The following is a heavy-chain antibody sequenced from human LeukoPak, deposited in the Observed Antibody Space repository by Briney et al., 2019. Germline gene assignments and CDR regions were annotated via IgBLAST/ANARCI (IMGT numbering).Heavy chain of an antibody. CDR3: ARDPSTNYPYYDFWSGYYRSPGPYYFDY. J-gene: IGHJ4*02. CDR1: GFTFDDYA. D-gene: IGHD3-3*01. CDR2: INWNSGNI. Sequence: GRSLRLSRAASGFTFDDYAMHWVRQVPGKGLEWVSGINWNSGNIGYADSVKGRFTISRDNAKNSLYLQMNSLRAEDTAVYYCARDPSTNYPYYDFWSGYYRSPGPYYFDYWGQGTLVTVSS. V-gene: IGHV3-9*01.